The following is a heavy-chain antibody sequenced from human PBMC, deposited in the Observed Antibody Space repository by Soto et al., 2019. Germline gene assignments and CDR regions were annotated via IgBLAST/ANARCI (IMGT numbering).Heavy chain of an antibody. J-gene: IGHJ4*02. CDR2: ISSSSSYI. CDR1: GFTFSSYS. D-gene: IGHD3-22*01. CDR3: DY. V-gene: IGHV3-21*01. Sequence: TGGSLRLSCAASGFTFSSYSMNWVRQAPGKGLEWVSSISSSSSYIYYADSVKGRFTISRDNTAVYYCARLHITMIVVAPLAGVDYWGQGTLVTVSS.